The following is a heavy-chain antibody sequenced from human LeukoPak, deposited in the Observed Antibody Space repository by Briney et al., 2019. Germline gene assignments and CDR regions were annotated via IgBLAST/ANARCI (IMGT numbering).Heavy chain of an antibody. CDR2: ISYTGSNE. Sequence: GGSLRLSCAASGFTFSTYWMHWVRQAPGKGLEWVAVISYTGSNEYYPDSVKGRFTISRDNSKNTLYLQMNSLRAEDTAVYYCAKGHYDSSGYYFDYWGQGTLVTVSS. CDR1: GFTFSTYW. CDR3: AKGHYDSSGYYFDY. J-gene: IGHJ4*02. V-gene: IGHV3-30*18. D-gene: IGHD3-22*01.